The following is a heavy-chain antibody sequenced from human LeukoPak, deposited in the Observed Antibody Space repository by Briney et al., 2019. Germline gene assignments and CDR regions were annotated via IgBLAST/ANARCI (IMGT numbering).Heavy chain of an antibody. Sequence: SETLSLTCTVSGGSISSGGYYWSWIRQHPGKGLEWIGYIYYSGSTYYNPSLKSRVTISVDTSKNQFSLKLSSVTAADTAVYYCARDLYYGSGTENWFDPWGQGTLVTVSS. V-gene: IGHV4-31*03. CDR1: GGSISSGGYY. J-gene: IGHJ5*02. CDR3: ARDLYYGSGTENWFDP. CDR2: IYYSGST. D-gene: IGHD3-10*01.